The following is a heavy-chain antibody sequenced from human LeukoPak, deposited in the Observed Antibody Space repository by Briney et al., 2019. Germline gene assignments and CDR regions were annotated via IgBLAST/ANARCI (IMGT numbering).Heavy chain of an antibody. D-gene: IGHD3-16*02. Sequence: PGGSLRLSCAASGFTFSKYAIHWVRQAPGKGLEWVAVIWYDGSEQYYEDSVKGRFIISRDNSKTTSHLLINSLSAEDTAVYYCAREGDSRWGELSPWGQGTLVTVSA. CDR1: GFTFSKYA. CDR3: AREGDSRWGELSP. CDR2: IWYDGSEQ. J-gene: IGHJ1*01. V-gene: IGHV3-33*01.